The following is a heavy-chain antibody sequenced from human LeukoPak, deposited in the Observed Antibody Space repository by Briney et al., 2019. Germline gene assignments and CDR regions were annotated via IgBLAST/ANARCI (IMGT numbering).Heavy chain of an antibody. V-gene: IGHV1-18*01. Sequence: GASVKVSCKASGCTFTTHGISWVRQAPGQGPEWMGWISGNNGNTQYAQKFQGRVTMTTETSTSTAYMELKSLRSDDTAVYYCARLYDFWSGYYPHFDYWGQGTLVTVSS. J-gene: IGHJ4*02. D-gene: IGHD3-3*01. CDR1: GCTFTTHG. CDR2: ISGNNGNT. CDR3: ARLYDFWSGYYPHFDY.